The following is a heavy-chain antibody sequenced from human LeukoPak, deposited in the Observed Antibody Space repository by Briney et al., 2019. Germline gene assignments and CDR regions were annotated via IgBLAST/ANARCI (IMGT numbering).Heavy chain of an antibody. CDR2: IYDSGST. CDR3: ARGIHVGYCSSTSCNPHDSFDY. D-gene: IGHD2-2*01. Sequence: AETLSLTCTVSGGSVSSGSYYWGWLRQPPGKGLEWIGYIYDSGSTNYNSSLKSRVTISVDASKNQFSLKLSSLTAEDTVVYYCARGIHVGYCSSTSCNPHDSFDYWGQGTLVTVSS. CDR1: GGSVSSGSYY. V-gene: IGHV4-61*01. J-gene: IGHJ4*02.